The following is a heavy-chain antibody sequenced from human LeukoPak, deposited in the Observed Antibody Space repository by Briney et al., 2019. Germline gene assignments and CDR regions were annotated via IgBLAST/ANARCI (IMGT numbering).Heavy chain of an antibody. CDR1: GFTFSSYA. J-gene: IGHJ4*02. CDR3: ARDLTEDIVVVPAATGSDY. Sequence: GGSLRLSCAASGFTFSSYAMSWVRQAPGKGLEWVSAISGSGGSTYYADSVKGRFTISRDNSKNTLYLQMNSLRAEDTAVYYCARDLTEDIVVVPAATGSDYWGQGTLVTVSS. CDR2: ISGSGGST. D-gene: IGHD2-2*01. V-gene: IGHV3-23*01.